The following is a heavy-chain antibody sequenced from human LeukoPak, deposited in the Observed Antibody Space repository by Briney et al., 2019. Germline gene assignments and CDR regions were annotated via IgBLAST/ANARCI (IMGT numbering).Heavy chain of an antibody. CDR2: IGTAGDT. Sequence: PGGSLRLSCAASGFTFSSYDMHWVRQATGKGLEWVSAIGTAGDTYYPGSMKGRFTISRENAKNSLYLQMNSLRAGDTAVYYCARDRGRYYFDYWGQGTLVTVSS. J-gene: IGHJ4*02. CDR3: ARDRGRYYFDY. CDR1: GFTFSSYD. V-gene: IGHV3-13*01.